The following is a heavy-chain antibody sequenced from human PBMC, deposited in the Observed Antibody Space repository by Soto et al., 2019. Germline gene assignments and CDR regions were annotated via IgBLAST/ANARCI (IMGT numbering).Heavy chain of an antibody. CDR2: ISAYNGNT. V-gene: IGHV1-18*01. CDR3: ARESVNEYDDIWGSDRPRGAFDI. J-gene: IGHJ3*02. Sequence: QVQLVQSGAEVKKPGASVKVSCKASGYTFTSYGISWVRQAPGQGLEWMGWISAYNGNTNYAQKLQGRGTMTTDTITSTAYRELSSLGSDGTAVYYCARESVNEYDDIWGSDRPRGAFDIWGQGTMFTVSS. CDR1: GYTFTSYG. D-gene: IGHD3-16*02.